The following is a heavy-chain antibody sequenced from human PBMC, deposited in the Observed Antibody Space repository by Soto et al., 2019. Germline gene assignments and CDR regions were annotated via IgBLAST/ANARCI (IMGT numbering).Heavy chain of an antibody. CDR2: ISYDGSNK. D-gene: IGHD3-9*01. J-gene: IGHJ3*02. Sequence: RLSCAASGFTFSSYGMHWVRQAPGKGLEWVAVISYDGSNKYYADSVKGRFTISRDNSKNTLYLQMNSLRAEDTAVYYCAKVVPMQSPKYYDILTGYPEPHDAFDIWGQGTMVTVSS. V-gene: IGHV3-30*18. CDR1: GFTFSSYG. CDR3: AKVVPMQSPKYYDILTGYPEPHDAFDI.